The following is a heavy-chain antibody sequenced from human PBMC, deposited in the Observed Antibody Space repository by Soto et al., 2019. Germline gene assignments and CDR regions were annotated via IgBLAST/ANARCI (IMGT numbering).Heavy chain of an antibody. CDR3: ARRLYGDYDY. CDR2: NSTYNGNT. V-gene: IGHV1-18*01. Sequence: ASVKVSCKASGYSFTTSGITWVRQAPGQGLEWMGWNSTYNGNTNYAQKLQDRVTLTTDTSTSTAYMELRSLRSDDTAIYYCARRLYGDYDYWGQGTLVTVSS. J-gene: IGHJ4*02. D-gene: IGHD4-17*01. CDR1: GYSFTTSG.